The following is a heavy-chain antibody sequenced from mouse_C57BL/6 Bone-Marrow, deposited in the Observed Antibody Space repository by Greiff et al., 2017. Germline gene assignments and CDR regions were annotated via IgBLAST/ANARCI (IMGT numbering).Heavy chain of an antibody. D-gene: IGHD2-4*01. Sequence: QVQLQQSGAELARPGASVKLSCKASGYTFTSYGISWVKQRTGQGLEWIGEIYPRSGNTYYNEKFKGKATLTADKSSRTAYMELRSLTSEDSAVYFCGREDYDKKAWFAYWGQGTLVTVSA. CDR1: GYTFTSYG. V-gene: IGHV1-81*01. CDR3: GREDYDKKAWFAY. CDR2: IYPRSGNT. J-gene: IGHJ3*01.